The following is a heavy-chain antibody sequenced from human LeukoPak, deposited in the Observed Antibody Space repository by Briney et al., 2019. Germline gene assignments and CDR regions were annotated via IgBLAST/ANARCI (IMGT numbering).Heavy chain of an antibody. D-gene: IGHD3-22*01. Sequence: GGSLRLSCAASGFTFSSYAMHWVRQAPGKGLEWVAVISYDGSNKYYADSVKGRFTISRDNSKNTLYLQMNSLRAEDTAVYYCARAYYYDSSAASPFDYWGQGTLVTVSS. V-gene: IGHV3-30*04. CDR1: GFTFSSYA. CDR3: ARAYYYDSSAASPFDY. CDR2: ISYDGSNK. J-gene: IGHJ4*02.